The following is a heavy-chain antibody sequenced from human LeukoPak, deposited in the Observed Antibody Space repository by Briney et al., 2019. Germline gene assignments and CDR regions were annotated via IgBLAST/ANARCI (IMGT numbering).Heavy chain of an antibody. J-gene: IGHJ4*02. D-gene: IGHD3-22*01. CDR3: ATYYYDSSGLGRRLWGDHY. V-gene: IGHV3-21*01. Sequence: GGSLRLSCAASGFTFSSYSMNWVRQAPGKGLEWVSSISSSSSYIYYADSVKGRFTISRDNAKNSLYLQMNSLRAEDTAVYYCATYYYDSSGLGRRLWGDHYWGQGTLVTVSS. CDR1: GFTFSSYS. CDR2: ISSSSSYI.